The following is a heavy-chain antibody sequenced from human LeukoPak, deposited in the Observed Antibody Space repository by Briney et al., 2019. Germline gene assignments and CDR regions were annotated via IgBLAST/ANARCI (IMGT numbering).Heavy chain of an antibody. V-gene: IGHV1-8*01. CDR1: GYTFTSFD. Sequence: ASVKVSCKASGYTFTSFDINWVRQASGQGLEWMGWMNPNSGNTGYAQKFQGRVTMTRNTSISTAYMELSSLRSEDTAVYYCARLKKSPHIYGMDVWGQGTTVTASS. D-gene: IGHD2-21*01. CDR2: MNPNSGNT. J-gene: IGHJ6*02. CDR3: ARLKKSPHIYGMDV.